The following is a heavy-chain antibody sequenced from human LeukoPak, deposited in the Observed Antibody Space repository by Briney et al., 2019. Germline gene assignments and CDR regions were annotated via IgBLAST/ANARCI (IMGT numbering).Heavy chain of an antibody. V-gene: IGHV3-7*01. CDR3: ARESTGERPGC. D-gene: IGHD1-1*01. CDR2: MNEDGSDK. CDR1: GFTLSDYW. Sequence: AGGSLRLSCAASGFTLSDYWMSWVRQAPGKGLEWVANMNEDGSDKNYVDSVKGRFTIPRDDATNSLHLQMNSLSPEDTAVYYCARESTGERPGCWGQGTLVTVSS. J-gene: IGHJ4*02.